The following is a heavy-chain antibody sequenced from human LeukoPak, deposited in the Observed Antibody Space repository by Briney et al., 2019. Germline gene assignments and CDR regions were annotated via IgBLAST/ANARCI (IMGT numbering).Heavy chain of an antibody. Sequence: GGSLRLSCAASGFTFSSYEMNWVRQAPGKGLGWVSYISSSGSTIYYADSVKGRFTISRDNAKNSLYLQMNSLRAEDTAVYYCARDWGMGYCSSTSCYPQGAFDIWGQGTMVTVSS. D-gene: IGHD2-2*01. CDR2: ISSSGSTI. CDR1: GFTFSSYE. V-gene: IGHV3-48*03. J-gene: IGHJ3*02. CDR3: ARDWGMGYCSSTSCYPQGAFDI.